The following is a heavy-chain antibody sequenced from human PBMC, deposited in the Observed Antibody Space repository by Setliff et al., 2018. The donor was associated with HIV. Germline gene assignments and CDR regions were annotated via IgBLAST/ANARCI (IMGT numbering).Heavy chain of an antibody. J-gene: IGHJ4*02. CDR2: INQDGSAK. V-gene: IGHV3-7*01. CDR1: GLTFSNYW. D-gene: IGHD3-3*01. CDR3: ARGVSYLDY. Sequence: GGSLRLSCAASGLTFSNYWISWVRQAPGKGLEWVANINQDGSAKYYVDSVKGRFTISRDNTKNSLYLQMNSLRAEDTAVYYCARGVSYLDYWGQGTLVTVSS.